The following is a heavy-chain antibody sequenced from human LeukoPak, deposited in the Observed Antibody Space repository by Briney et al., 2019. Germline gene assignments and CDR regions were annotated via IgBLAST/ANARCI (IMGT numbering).Heavy chain of an antibody. J-gene: IGHJ6*04. D-gene: IGHD2-2*01. Sequence: SETLSLTCAVSGVSISSSNWWSWVRQPPGKGLGWIGEIYHSGSTNYNPSLKSRVTISVDKSKNQFSLKLSSVTAADTAVYYCARVPWDIVVVPAASRPTYYYYGMDVWGKGTTVTVSS. CDR2: IYHSGST. V-gene: IGHV4-4*02. CDR1: GVSISSSNW. CDR3: ARVPWDIVVVPAASRPTYYYYGMDV.